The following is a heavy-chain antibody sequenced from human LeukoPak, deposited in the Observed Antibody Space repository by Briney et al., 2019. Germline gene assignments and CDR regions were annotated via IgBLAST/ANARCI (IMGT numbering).Heavy chain of an antibody. V-gene: IGHV4-59*01. CDR3: ARGSSSWYPRYYYYMDV. D-gene: IGHD6-13*01. CDR1: GGSISSYY. J-gene: IGHJ6*03. Sequence: PSEPLSLTCTVSGGSISSYYWSWIRQPPGKGLEWFGYIYYSGSTNYNPSLKSRVTISVDTSKNQFSLKLSSVAAADTAVYYCARGSSSWYPRYYYYMDVWGKGTTVTVSS. CDR2: IYYSGST.